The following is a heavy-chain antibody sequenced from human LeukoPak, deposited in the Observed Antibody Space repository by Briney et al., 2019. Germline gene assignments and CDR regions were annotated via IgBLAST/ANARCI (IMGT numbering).Heavy chain of an antibody. CDR2: IYYSGST. CDR3: ARDIGDGHRRYYFDY. D-gene: IGHD4-17*01. J-gene: IGHJ4*02. CDR1: GASISNSFYY. V-gene: IGHV4-39*07. Sequence: SETLSLTCSVSGASISNSFYYWGWIRQPTGKALEWIGSIYYSGSTYYNPSLRSRVTISVDTSKNQFSLKLSSVTAADTAVYFCARDIGDGHRRYYFDYWGQGTLVTVSS.